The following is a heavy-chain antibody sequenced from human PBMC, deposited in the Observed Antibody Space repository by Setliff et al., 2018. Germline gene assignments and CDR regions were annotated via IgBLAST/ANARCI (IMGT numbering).Heavy chain of an antibody. D-gene: IGHD3-22*01. CDR3: ARERGSYDSSTHYTYYFDY. CDR2: IIPIFGTT. CDR1: GGTFRNYG. Sequence: SVKVSCKASGGTFRNYGISWVRQAPGQGLDWMGGIIPIFGTTNYAQKFQGRVTITTDDSTNTAYMELSSLRSEDTAVYFCARERGSYDSSTHYTYYFDYWGQGTLVTVS. J-gene: IGHJ4*02. V-gene: IGHV1-69*05.